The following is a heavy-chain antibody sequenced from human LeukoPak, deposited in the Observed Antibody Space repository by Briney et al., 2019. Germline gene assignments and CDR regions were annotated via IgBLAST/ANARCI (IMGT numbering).Heavy chain of an antibody. CDR1: GYTFTSYD. CDR2: MNPNSGNT. Sequence: ASVKVSCKASGYTFTSYDINWVRRATGQGLEWMGWMNPNSGNTGYAQKFQGRVTMTRNTSISTAYMELSSLRSEDTAVYYCARNAGIAAAVIAYPWGQGTLVTVSS. J-gene: IGHJ5*02. CDR3: ARNAGIAAAVIAYP. V-gene: IGHV1-8*01. D-gene: IGHD6-13*01.